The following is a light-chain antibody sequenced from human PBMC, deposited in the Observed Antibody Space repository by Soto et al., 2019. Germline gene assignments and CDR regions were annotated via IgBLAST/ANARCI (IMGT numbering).Light chain of an antibody. CDR2: DAS. CDR3: QQRSKSIT. V-gene: IGKV3-11*01. J-gene: IGKJ5*01. CDR1: QSVGSY. Sequence: EIVLTQSPATLSLSPGERATLSCRASQSVGSYLAWYQHKPDRAPRLLINDASNRATGIPARFSGSGSGTNFTLTISSLEPEDFAVYYCQQRSKSITFGQGTRLEIK.